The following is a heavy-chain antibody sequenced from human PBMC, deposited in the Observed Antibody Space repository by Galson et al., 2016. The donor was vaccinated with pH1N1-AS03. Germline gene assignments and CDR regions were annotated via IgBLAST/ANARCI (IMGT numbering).Heavy chain of an antibody. CDR3: ARDPSYGSGTYSVGVLNWFDP. Sequence: SVKVSCKASGYTFTKYAIHWVRQAPGQRPEWMGWINVGNGNTKYSQKFQGRVTITRDSSANTAYMELSSLRSEDTAVFYCARDPSYGSGTYSVGVLNWFDPWGQGTLVTVSS. V-gene: IGHV1-3*01. D-gene: IGHD3-10*01. J-gene: IGHJ5*02. CDR2: INVGNGNT. CDR1: GYTFTKYA.